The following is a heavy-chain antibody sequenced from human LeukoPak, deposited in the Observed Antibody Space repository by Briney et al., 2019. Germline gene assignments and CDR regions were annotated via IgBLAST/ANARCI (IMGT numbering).Heavy chain of an antibody. CDR2: TSSSSSTI. D-gene: IGHD3-3*01. CDR1: GFTFSTFW. CDR3: AKPYDFWSGYYKNY. V-gene: IGHV3-48*04. Sequence: GGSLRLSCAASGFTFSTFWMIWVRQAPGKGLEWVSYTSSSSSTIYYADSVKSRFTISRDNAKNTLYLQMNSLRAEDTAVYYCAKPYDFWSGYYKNYWGQGTLVTVSS. J-gene: IGHJ4*02.